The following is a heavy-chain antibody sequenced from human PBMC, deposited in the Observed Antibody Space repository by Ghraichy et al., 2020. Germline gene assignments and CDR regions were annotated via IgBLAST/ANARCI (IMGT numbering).Heavy chain of an antibody. CDR3: AGTRFGELSL. V-gene: IGHV4-59*01. D-gene: IGHD3-10*02. J-gene: IGHJ4*02. CDR1: GGSISSYY. CDR2: IYYSGST. Sequence: SETLSLTCTVSGGSISSYYWSWIRQPPGKGLEWIGYIYYSGSTNYNPSLKSRVTISVDTSKNQFSLKLSSVTAADTAVYYCAGTRFGELSLWGQGTLVTVSS.